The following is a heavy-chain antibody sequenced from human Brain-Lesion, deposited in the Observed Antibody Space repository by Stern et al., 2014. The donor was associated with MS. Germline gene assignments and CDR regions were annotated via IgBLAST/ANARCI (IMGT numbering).Heavy chain of an antibody. D-gene: IGHD3-3*01. J-gene: IGHJ6*02. CDR1: GYIFTGYY. CDR3: ARDQRGITIFGVVTDYYYLGMDV. Sequence: QVQLVHSGAEVKKPGASVKVSCKTSGYIFTGYYIHWVRQAPGQGLEWMAWINPNTGGPKYAQKFQGRVTMSRDTSISTAYVELSSLTSDDTAVYYCARDQRGITIFGVVTDYYYLGMDVWGQGTTVTVSS. V-gene: IGHV1-2*02. CDR2: INPNTGGP.